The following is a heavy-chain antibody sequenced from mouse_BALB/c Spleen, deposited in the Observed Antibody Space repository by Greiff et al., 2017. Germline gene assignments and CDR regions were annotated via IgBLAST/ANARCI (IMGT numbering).Heavy chain of an antibody. CDR1: GFTFSSFG. CDR2: ISSGSSTI. CDR3: AREEGPGGFAY. V-gene: IGHV5-17*02. J-gene: IGHJ3*01. Sequence: EVQLQESGGGLVQPGGSRKLSCAASGFTFSSFGMHWVRQAPEKGLEWVAYISSGSSTIYYADTVKGRFTISRDNPKNTLFLQMTSLRSEDTAMYYCAREEGPGGFAYWGQGTLGTVSA.